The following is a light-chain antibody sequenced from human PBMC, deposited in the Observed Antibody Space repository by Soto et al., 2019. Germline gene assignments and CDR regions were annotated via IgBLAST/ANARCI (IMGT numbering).Light chain of an antibody. Sequence: DIQMTQSPSSVSASVGDTVVITCRASQGIKSWFAWYQQRPGNAPKLLISDANTLQTGVPPRFSGSGSGTDFFLTVNSLQPEDCATYYCQQADSFPIIFGQGTRLEIK. CDR1: QGIKSW. CDR2: DAN. CDR3: QQADSFPII. V-gene: IGKV1D-12*01. J-gene: IGKJ5*01.